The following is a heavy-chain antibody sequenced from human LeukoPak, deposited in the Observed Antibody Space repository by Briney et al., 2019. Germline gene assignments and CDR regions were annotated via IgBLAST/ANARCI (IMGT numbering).Heavy chain of an antibody. V-gene: IGHV4-38-2*02. CDR3: ARGDWGSPDYYYMDV. CDR2: IYHSGST. CDR1: GYSISSGYY. D-gene: IGHD7-27*01. J-gene: IGHJ6*03. Sequence: SETLSLTCTVSGYSISSGYYWGWFRQPPGKGLEWIGSIYHSGSTYYNPSLKSRVTISVDTSKNQFSLKLSSVTAADTAVYYCARGDWGSPDYYYMDVWGKGTTVTISS.